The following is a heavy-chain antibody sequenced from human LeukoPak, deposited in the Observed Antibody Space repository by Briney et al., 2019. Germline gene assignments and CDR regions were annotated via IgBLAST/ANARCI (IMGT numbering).Heavy chain of an antibody. D-gene: IGHD1-1*01. CDR2: INNDESST. CDR1: GFTFSNYW. CDR3: TRCDWNPHDALDM. J-gene: IGHJ3*02. V-gene: IGHV3-74*01. Sequence: GGSLRLSCAASGFTFSNYWMHWVRQAPGKGLFWISRINNDESSTTYADSVKGRFTVSRDNAKNTLYLQMNTLRAEDTAVYFCTRCDWNPHDALDMWGQGTMVTVSS.